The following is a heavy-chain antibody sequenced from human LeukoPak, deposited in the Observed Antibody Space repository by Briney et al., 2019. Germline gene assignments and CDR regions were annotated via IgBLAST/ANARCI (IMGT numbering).Heavy chain of an antibody. J-gene: IGHJ4*02. CDR1: GFTVSSNY. Sequence: PVGSLRLSCAASGFTVSSNYMSWVRQAPGKGLEWVSVIYSGGSTYYADSVKGRFTISRDNSKNTLYLQMNSLRAEDTAVYYCASGPRVAGRGLDYWGQGPLVAVSS. CDR3: ASGPRVAGRGLDY. V-gene: IGHV3-66*01. CDR2: IYSGGST. D-gene: IGHD2-15*01.